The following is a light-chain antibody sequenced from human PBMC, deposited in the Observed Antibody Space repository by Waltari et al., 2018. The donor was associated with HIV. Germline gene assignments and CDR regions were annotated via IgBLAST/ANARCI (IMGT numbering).Light chain of an antibody. V-gene: IGLV6-57*01. Sequence: NFILTQPHSVSESPGKTVTISCTRSSGNIASSCVQWYQQRPGSSPTTVIYANNQRPSGVPDRFSGSIDSSSNSASLTISGLRTEDEADYYCQSHDNKIFYVFGGGTYVTVL. CDR3: QSHDNKIFYV. CDR2: ANN. CDR1: SGNIASSC. J-gene: IGLJ1*01.